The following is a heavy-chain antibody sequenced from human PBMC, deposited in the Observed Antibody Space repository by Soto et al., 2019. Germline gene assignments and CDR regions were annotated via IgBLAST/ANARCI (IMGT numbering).Heavy chain of an antibody. V-gene: IGHV1-46*03. CDR1: GYTFTSYY. J-gene: IGHJ4*02. Sequence: QVQLVQSGAEVKRPGASVKVSCKASGYTFTSYYIHWVRQAPGQGLEWRGIMNPSGGSTTNAQKFQGRLTMTRDTSTSTVYMELSSLRSEDTAVYYCAREPPSTVTTDYFDYWGQGTLVTVSS. D-gene: IGHD4-17*01. CDR2: MNPSGGST. CDR3: AREPPSTVTTDYFDY.